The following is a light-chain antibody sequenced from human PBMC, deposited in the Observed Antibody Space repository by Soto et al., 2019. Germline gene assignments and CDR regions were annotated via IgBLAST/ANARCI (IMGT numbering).Light chain of an antibody. V-gene: IGKV1-39*01. CDR2: AAS. Sequence: DIQITQSPSSLSASVGYRCTITCRASQSISNHLNWYQQKPGKAPKLLIFAASSLQSGVPSRFSGSRSGPDFTLTISSLQPEDFATYCCQQSYSRPPTFGQGTKVDIK. J-gene: IGKJ1*01. CDR1: QSISNH. CDR3: QQSYSRPPT.